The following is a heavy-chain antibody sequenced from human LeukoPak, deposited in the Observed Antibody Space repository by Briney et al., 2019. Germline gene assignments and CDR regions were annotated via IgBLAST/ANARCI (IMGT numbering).Heavy chain of an antibody. V-gene: IGHV1-46*01. CDR2: INPSGGST. D-gene: IGHD4-17*01. J-gene: IGHJ4*02. Sequence: ASVKVSCKASGYTFTSYYMHWVRQAPGQGLEWMGIINPSGGSTSYAQKFQGRVTMNRDTSTSTVYMELSSLRSEDTAVYYCAGATVTGPYYFDYWGQGTLVTVSS. CDR3: AGATVTGPYYFDY. CDR1: GYTFTSYY.